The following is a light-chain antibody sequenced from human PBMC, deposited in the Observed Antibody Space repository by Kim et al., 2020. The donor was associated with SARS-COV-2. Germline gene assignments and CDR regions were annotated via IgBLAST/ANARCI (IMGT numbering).Light chain of an antibody. Sequence: GQSGTISCSGSSSNIGRNTVNWYLQFPGEAPKLLIYNKHQRPSGVPDRLSASRSGTSASLAISWLQSEDEADYYCAAWDDGLDGWVFGGGTKLTVL. J-gene: IGLJ3*02. V-gene: IGLV1-44*01. CDR2: NKH. CDR1: SSNIGRNT. CDR3: AAWDDGLDGWV.